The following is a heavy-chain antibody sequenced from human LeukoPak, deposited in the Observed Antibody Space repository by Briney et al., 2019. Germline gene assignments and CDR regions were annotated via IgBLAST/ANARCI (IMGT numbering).Heavy chain of an antibody. V-gene: IGHV1-69*13. CDR3: AREDYYDSSGFPYYFDY. D-gene: IGHD3-22*01. CDR1: GGTFSSYA. Sequence: SVKVSCKASGGTFSSYAISWGRQAPGQGLEWMGGSIPIFGTANYAQKFQGRVTITADESTSTAYMELSSLRSEDTAVYYCAREDYYDSSGFPYYFDYWGQGTLVTVSS. CDR2: SIPIFGTA. J-gene: IGHJ4*02.